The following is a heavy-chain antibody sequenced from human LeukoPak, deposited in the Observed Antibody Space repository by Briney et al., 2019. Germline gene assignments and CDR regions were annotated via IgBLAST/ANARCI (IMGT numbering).Heavy chain of an antibody. CDR3: ANLLGYSSLN. CDR2: ISYDGSNK. D-gene: IGHD6-19*01. V-gene: IGHV3-30*18. J-gene: IGHJ4*02. CDR1: GFTFSSYG. Sequence: PGGSLRLSCAASGFTFSSYGMHWVRQAPGKGLEWVAVISYDGSNKYYADSVKGRFTISRDNSKNTLYLQMNSLRAEDTAVYYCANLLGYSSLNWGQGTLVTVSS.